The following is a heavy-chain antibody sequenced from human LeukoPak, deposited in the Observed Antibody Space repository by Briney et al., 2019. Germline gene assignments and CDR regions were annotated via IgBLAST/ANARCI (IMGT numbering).Heavy chain of an antibody. Sequence: GGSLRLSCAASGFTFSSYSMNWVRQAPGKGLVWVSRIYTDGSTTTYADSVKGRFTISRDNAKNTLYLQMNSLRAEDTAVYYCARTIGSKNAFDLWGQGTMVTVSS. D-gene: IGHD1-26*01. CDR1: GFTFSSYS. V-gene: IGHV3-74*01. J-gene: IGHJ3*01. CDR3: ARTIGSKNAFDL. CDR2: IYTDGSTT.